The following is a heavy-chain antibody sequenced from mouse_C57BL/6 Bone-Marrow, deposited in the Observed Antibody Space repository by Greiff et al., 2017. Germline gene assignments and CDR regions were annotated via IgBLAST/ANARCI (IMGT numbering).Heavy chain of an antibody. CDR3: ASYPGPHYDGSSYEVAY. D-gene: IGHD1-1*01. Sequence: VQLQQPGAELVKPGASVKMSCKASGYTFTSYWITWVKQRPGQGLEWIGDIYPGSGSTNYNEKFKSKATLTVDTSSSAAYMQLSSLTSEDSAVYYGASYPGPHYDGSSYEVAYWGQGTLVTVSA. CDR1: GYTFTSYW. J-gene: IGHJ3*01. V-gene: IGHV1-55*01. CDR2: IYPGSGST.